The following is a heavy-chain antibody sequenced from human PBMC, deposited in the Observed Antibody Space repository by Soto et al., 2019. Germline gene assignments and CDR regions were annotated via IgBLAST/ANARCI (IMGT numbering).Heavy chain of an antibody. D-gene: IGHD3-9*01. CDR1: GFTFSSYA. J-gene: IGHJ4*02. CDR3: AKDRVLRYFDWLSNYFDY. CDR2: ISGSGGST. V-gene: IGHV3-23*01. Sequence: EVQLLESGGGLVQPGGSLRLSCAASGFTFSSYAMSWVRQAPGKGLEWVSAISGSGGSTYYADSVKGRFTISRDNSKNTLYLQMNSMGAEDTAVYYCAKDRVLRYFDWLSNYFDYWGQGTLVTVSS.